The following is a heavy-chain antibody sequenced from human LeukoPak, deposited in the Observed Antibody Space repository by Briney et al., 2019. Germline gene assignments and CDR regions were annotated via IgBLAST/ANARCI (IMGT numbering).Heavy chain of an antibody. D-gene: IGHD4-17*01. Sequence: GGSLRLSXAASGFTFSSYAMSWVRQAPGKGLEWVSAISGSGGSTYYADSVKGRFTISRDNSKNTLYLRMNSLRAEDTALYYCASRSGGDYPYFDYWGQGTLVTVSS. J-gene: IGHJ4*02. CDR2: ISGSGGST. CDR1: GFTFSSYA. CDR3: ASRSGGDYPYFDY. V-gene: IGHV3-23*01.